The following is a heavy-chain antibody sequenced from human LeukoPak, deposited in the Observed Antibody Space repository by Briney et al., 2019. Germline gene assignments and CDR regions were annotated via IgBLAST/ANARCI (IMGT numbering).Heavy chain of an antibody. CDR3: AKEDGAIDY. Sequence: GGSLRLSCAASGFTFDDYAMHWVRQAPGKGLEWVSLITWNGDSTYYADSVKGRFTISRDNTKNSLYLQMNSLRAEDTALYYCAKEDGAIDYWGQGTLVTVSS. V-gene: IGHV3-43D*03. CDR1: GFTFDDYA. D-gene: IGHD4-17*01. CDR2: ITWNGDST. J-gene: IGHJ4*02.